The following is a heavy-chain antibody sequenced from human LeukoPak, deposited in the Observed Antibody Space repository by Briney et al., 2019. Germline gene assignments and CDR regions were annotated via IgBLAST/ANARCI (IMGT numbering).Heavy chain of an antibody. Sequence: ASVKVSYKASGYTFTSYGISWVRQAPGQGLEWMGWISAYNGNTNYAQKLQGRVTMTTDTSTSTAYMELRSLRSDDTAVYYCARAGYSSSWYYSDYWGQGTLVTVSS. CDR3: ARAGYSSSWYYSDY. D-gene: IGHD6-13*01. V-gene: IGHV1-18*01. CDR2: ISAYNGNT. CDR1: GYTFTSYG. J-gene: IGHJ4*02.